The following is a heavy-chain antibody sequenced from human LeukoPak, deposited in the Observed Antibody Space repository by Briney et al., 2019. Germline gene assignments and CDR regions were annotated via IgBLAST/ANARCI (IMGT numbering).Heavy chain of an antibody. V-gene: IGHV3-30*02. CDR1: GFNFNNYD. CDR3: AREAPICRNADCRTGFDY. D-gene: IGHD1-1*01. Sequence: GGSLTPSCVASGFNFNNYDLHWVRRAPGKGLEWVAFIKFHGHETFYADSVEGRFTFSRDNSRNTVCLQMNSLRSEDTAVYYCAREAPICRNADCRTGFDYWGQGTLVAVSS. J-gene: IGHJ4*02. CDR2: IKFHGHET.